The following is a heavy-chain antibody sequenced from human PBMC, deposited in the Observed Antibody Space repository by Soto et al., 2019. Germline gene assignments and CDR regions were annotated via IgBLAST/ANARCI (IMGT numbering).Heavy chain of an antibody. CDR3: ARDGSTSWYSYDHHGMDV. D-gene: IGHD6-13*01. CDR2: INQDGSEK. V-gene: IGHV3-7*05. J-gene: IGHJ6*02. Sequence: EVQLVESGGGLVQPGGSLRLSCAASGFTFRTYWLSWVRQVPGKGLEWVANINQDGSEKNYMDSVKGRFTISRDNAKNSLYLQMSSLRAEDTALYYCARDGSTSWYSYDHHGMDVWGQGTTVTVSS. CDR1: GFTFRTYW.